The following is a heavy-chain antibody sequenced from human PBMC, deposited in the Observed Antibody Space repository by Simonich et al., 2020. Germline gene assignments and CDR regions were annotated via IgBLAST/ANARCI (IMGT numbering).Heavy chain of an antibody. V-gene: IGHV4-34*01. D-gene: IGHD3-9*01. CDR1: GGSFSGYY. CDR3: ARCGLVNYDILTGYHNWFDP. Sequence: QVQLQQWGAGLLKPSETLSLTCAVYGGSFSGYYWSWIRQPPGKGLGWIGEINHSDSPNNNPSLKGRVTISVDRTKSQFSLKLSSVTAADTAVYYCARCGLVNYDILTGYHNWFDPWGQGTLVTVSS. CDR2: INHSDSP. J-gene: IGHJ5*02.